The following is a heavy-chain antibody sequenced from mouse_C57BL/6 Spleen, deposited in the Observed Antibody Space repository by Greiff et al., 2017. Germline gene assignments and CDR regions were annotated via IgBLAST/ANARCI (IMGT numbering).Heavy chain of an antibody. D-gene: IGHD1-1*01. J-gene: IGHJ3*01. V-gene: IGHV2-6*03. Sequence: VKLMESGPGLVAPSQSLSITCTVSGFSLTSYGVHWVRQPPGKGLEWLVVIWSDGSTTYNSALKSRLSISKDNSKSQVFLKMNSLQTDDTAMYYCASIYGSSSAWFAYWGQGTLVTVSA. CDR2: IWSDGST. CDR1: GFSLTSYG. CDR3: ASIYGSSSAWFAY.